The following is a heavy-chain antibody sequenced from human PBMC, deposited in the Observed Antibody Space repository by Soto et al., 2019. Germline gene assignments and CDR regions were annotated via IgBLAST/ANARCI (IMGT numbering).Heavy chain of an antibody. J-gene: IGHJ3*02. CDR2: IVVGSGNT. V-gene: IGHV1-58*02. Sequence: QMQLVQSGPEVKKPGTSVKVSCKASGFTFTSSAMQWVRQARGQRLEWIGWIVVGSGNTNYAQKLQERVTIPRDMSTSTAYMELSRLRSEDTAVYYCAAVAGAGDPFYAFDIWGQWPMVTVSS. CDR3: AAVAGAGDPFYAFDI. D-gene: IGHD6-19*01. CDR1: GFTFTSSA.